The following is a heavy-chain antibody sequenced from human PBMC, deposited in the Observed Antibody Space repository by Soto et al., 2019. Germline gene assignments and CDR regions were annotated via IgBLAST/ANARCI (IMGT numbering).Heavy chain of an antibody. J-gene: IGHJ5*02. CDR2: ISSSSSYT. Sequence: QVQLVESGGGLVKPGGSLRLSCAASGFTFSDYYMSWIRQAPGKGLEWVSYISSSSSYTNYADSVKGRFTISRDNAKNSLYLQMNSLRAEDTAVYYCARDAYGDTGSNWFDPWGQGTLVTVSS. V-gene: IGHV3-11*06. CDR1: GFTFSDYY. D-gene: IGHD4-17*01. CDR3: ARDAYGDTGSNWFDP.